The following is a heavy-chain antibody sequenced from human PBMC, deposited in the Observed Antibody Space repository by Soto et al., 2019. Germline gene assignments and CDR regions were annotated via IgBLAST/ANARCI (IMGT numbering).Heavy chain of an antibody. CDR1: GYTFSDYY. V-gene: IGHV3-11*01. CDR2: IDTSGTRI. CDR3: ASHYDMWSGYLSPVDY. J-gene: IGHJ4*02. D-gene: IGHD3-3*01. Sequence: QVQLVESGGDLVKPGGSLRLSCAASGYTFSDYYMSWIRQAPGKGMEWISYIDTSGTRIYYAGSGKGRFTITRANGNNALHLEMNRLRDEATAVYYCASHYDMWSGYLSPVDYWGAGTLGTVSS.